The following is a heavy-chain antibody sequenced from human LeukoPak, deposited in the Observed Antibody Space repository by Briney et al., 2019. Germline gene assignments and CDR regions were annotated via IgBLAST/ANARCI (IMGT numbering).Heavy chain of an antibody. D-gene: IGHD6-13*01. CDR3: ARALSLRVRRIAAQDY. CDR1: GFTFSSYG. Sequence: PGGSLRLSCAASGFTFSSYGLSWVRQAPGKGLEWVSGINWNGGSTGYADSVKGRFTISRDNAKNSLYLQMNSLRAEDTAVYYCARALSLRVRRIAAQDYWGQGTLVTVSS. J-gene: IGHJ4*02. CDR2: INWNGGST. V-gene: IGHV3-20*04.